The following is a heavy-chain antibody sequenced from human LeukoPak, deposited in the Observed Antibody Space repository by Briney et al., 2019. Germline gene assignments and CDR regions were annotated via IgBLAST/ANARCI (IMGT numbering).Heavy chain of an antibody. V-gene: IGHV3-30*02. CDR1: GFTFSSYG. D-gene: IGHD1-26*01. CDR2: IRYDGSNK. J-gene: IGHJ4*02. CDR3: AKAAWKIVGASNHFDY. Sequence: PGGSLRLSCAASGFTFSSYGMHWVRQAPGKGLEWVAFIRYDGSNKYYADSVKGRFTISRDNSKNTLYLQMNSLRAEDTAVYYCAKAAWKIVGASNHFDYWGQGTLVTVSS.